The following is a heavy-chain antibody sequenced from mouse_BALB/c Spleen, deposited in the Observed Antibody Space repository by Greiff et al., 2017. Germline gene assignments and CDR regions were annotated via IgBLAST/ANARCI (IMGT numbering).Heavy chain of an antibody. D-gene: IGHD2-3*01. CDR2: IYPYNGGT. Sequence: VHVKQSGPELVKPGASVKISCKASGYTFTDYNMHWVKQSHGKSLEWIGYIYPYNGGTGYNQKFKSKATLTVDNSSSTAYMELRSLTSEDSAVYYCASWGYYVPYAMDYWGQGTSVTVSS. J-gene: IGHJ4*01. V-gene: IGHV1S29*02. CDR3: ASWGYYVPYAMDY. CDR1: GYTFTDYN.